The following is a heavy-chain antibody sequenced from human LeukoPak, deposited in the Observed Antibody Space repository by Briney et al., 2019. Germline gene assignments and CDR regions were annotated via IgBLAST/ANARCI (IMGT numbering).Heavy chain of an antibody. CDR3: ARNMATVVRVDS. V-gene: IGHV4-38-2*01. D-gene: IGHD3-10*01. CDR2: IYHSGIT. CDR1: GYSISSGYY. J-gene: IGHJ5*01. Sequence: SKTLSLTCAVSGYSISSGYYWGWIRQPPGRGLEWIGSIYHSGITYFKPSLRSRVTISIDTSKNQLSLKVNSVTAADTAVYYCARNMATVVRVDSWGQGTLVIVSS.